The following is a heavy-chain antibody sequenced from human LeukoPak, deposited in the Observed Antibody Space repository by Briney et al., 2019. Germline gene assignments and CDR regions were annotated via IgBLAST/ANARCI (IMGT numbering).Heavy chain of an antibody. CDR3: ARWGGVQFDP. D-gene: IGHD2-8*01. Sequence: GASVKVSCKASEYTFTDYYIHWVRQAPGQGLEWMGWINTNTGETNYAQKFQGRVTMTRDTSISTVYMELTSLTSDDTAVYYCARWGGVQFDPWGQGTLVTVSS. CDR2: INTNTGET. CDR1: EYTFTDYY. J-gene: IGHJ5*02. V-gene: IGHV1-2*02.